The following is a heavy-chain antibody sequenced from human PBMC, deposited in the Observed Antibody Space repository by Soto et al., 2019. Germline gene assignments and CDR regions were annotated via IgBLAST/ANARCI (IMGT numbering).Heavy chain of an antibody. J-gene: IGHJ5*02. V-gene: IGHV3-33*01. CDR3: ARDDDYEANAIDL. Sequence: GGSLRLSCVASGFTFSRYGLHWVRQAPGKGLEWVAVIWNDGSKQVYDDSVKGRFTISRDNSKNTLYLEMDSLRDEDTSVYYCARDDDYEANAIDLWGQGTLVTVSS. D-gene: IGHD4-17*01. CDR1: GFTFSRYG. CDR2: IWNDGSKQ.